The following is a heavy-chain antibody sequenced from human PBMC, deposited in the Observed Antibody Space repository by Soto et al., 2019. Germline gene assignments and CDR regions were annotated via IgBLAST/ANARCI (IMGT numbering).Heavy chain of an antibody. V-gene: IGHV3-66*01. D-gene: IGHD2-2*01. Sequence: RGSLRLSCAASGFTVSSNYMSWVRQAPGKGLEWVSVIYSGGSTYYADSVKGRFTISRDNSKNTLYLQMNSLRAEDTAVYYCARVPGKYQLLPYYMDVWGKGTTVTVSS. CDR3: ARVPGKYQLLPYYMDV. CDR2: IYSGGST. J-gene: IGHJ6*03. CDR1: GFTVSSNY.